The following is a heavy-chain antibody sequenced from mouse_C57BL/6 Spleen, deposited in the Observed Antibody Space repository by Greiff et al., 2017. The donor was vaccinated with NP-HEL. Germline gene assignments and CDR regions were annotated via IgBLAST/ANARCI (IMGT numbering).Heavy chain of an antibody. D-gene: IGHD1-1*01. CDR3: ARATVGGWYFDV. CDR1: GYTFTDYY. Sequence: EVQLQQSGPELVKPGASVKISCKASGYTFTDYYMNWVKQSHGKSLEWIGDINPNNGGTSYNQKFKGKATLTVDKSSSTAYMELRSLTSEDSAVYYCARATVGGWYFDVWGTGTTVTVSS. V-gene: IGHV1-26*01. CDR2: INPNNGGT. J-gene: IGHJ1*03.